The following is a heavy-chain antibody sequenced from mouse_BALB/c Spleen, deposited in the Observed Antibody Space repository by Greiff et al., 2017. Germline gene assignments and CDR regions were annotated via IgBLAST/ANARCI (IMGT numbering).Heavy chain of an antibody. Sequence: EVQLQQSGPELMKPGASVKISCKASGYSFTSYYMHWVKQSHGKSLEWIGYIDPFNGGTSYNQKFKGKATLTVDKSSSTAYMHLSSLTSEDSAVYYCTRSYYRSWFAYWGQGTLVTVSA. V-gene: IGHV1S135*01. J-gene: IGHJ3*01. CDR1: GYSFTSYY. D-gene: IGHD2-14*01. CDR2: IDPFNGGT. CDR3: TRSYYRSWFAY.